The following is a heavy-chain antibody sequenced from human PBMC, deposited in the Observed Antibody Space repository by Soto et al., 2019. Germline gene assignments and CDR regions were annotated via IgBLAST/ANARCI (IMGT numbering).Heavy chain of an antibody. D-gene: IGHD3-3*01. CDR2: ISAYNGNT. Sequence: QVQLVQSGAEVKKPGASVKVSCKASGYTFTSYGISWVRQAPGQGLEWMGWISAYNGNTNYAQKLQGRVTMTTDTSTSTAYMELRSLRSDDTAVYYCARGYYDFWSGYYRGAFDIWGQGTMVTLSS. CDR1: GYTFTSYG. V-gene: IGHV1-18*01. CDR3: ARGYYDFWSGYYRGAFDI. J-gene: IGHJ3*02.